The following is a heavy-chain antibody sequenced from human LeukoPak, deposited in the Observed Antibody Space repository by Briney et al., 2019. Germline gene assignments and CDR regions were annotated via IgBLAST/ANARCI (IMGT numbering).Heavy chain of an antibody. V-gene: IGHV1-2*04. Sequence: ASVKVSCRASGYTFTGYYMHWVRQAPGQGLEWMGWINPNSGGTNYAQKFQGWVTMTRDTSISTAYMELSRLRSDGTAVYYCARVESAAAPFDYWGQGTLVTVSS. CDR2: INPNSGGT. CDR1: GYTFTGYY. D-gene: IGHD6-13*01. J-gene: IGHJ4*02. CDR3: ARVESAAAPFDY.